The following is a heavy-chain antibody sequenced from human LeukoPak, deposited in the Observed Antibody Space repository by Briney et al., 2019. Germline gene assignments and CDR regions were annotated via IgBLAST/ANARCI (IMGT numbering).Heavy chain of an antibody. D-gene: IGHD3-3*01. CDR3: ARDFLTRSGLFSDFWSGYYPYYYYYGMDV. CDR1: GYTFTSYG. Sequence: GASVKVSCKASGYTFTSYGISWVRQAPGQGLEWMGWMNPNSGNTGYAQKFQGRVTMTRNTSISTAYMELSSLRSEDTAVYYCARDFLTRSGLFSDFWSGYYPYYYYYGMDVWGQGTTVTVSS. V-gene: IGHV1-8*02. J-gene: IGHJ6*02. CDR2: MNPNSGNT.